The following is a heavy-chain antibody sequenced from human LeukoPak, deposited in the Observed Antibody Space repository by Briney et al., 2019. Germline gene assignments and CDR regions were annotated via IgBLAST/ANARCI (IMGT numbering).Heavy chain of an antibody. D-gene: IGHD6-13*01. CDR2: ISSSSSYI. CDR3: ARWDSRDYYYYMDV. CDR1: GFTCSSYS. J-gene: IGHJ6*03. V-gene: IGHV3-21*01. Sequence: GGSLRLSSAASGFTCSSYSMNWVRHAPGKGLEWVSSISSSSSYIYYADSVKGRFTISRDNAKNSLYLQMNSLRAEDTAVYYCARWDSRDYYYYMDVWGKGTTVTVSS.